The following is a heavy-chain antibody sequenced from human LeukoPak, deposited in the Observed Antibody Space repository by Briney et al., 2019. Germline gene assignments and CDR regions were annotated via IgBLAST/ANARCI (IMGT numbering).Heavy chain of an antibody. V-gene: IGHV4-59*08. Sequence: PSETLSLTCTVSGGSISSYYWSWIRQPPGKGLEWIGYIYYSGSTNYNPSLKSRVTISVDTSKNQFSLKLSSVTAADTAVYYCARRRKQSGYSGYWFDPWGQGTLVTVSS. CDR2: IYYSGST. CDR3: ARRRKQSGYSGYWFDP. D-gene: IGHD5-12*01. CDR1: GGSISSYY. J-gene: IGHJ5*02.